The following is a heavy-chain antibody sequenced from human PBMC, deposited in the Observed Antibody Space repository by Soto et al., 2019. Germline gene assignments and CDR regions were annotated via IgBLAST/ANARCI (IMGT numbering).Heavy chain of an antibody. CDR1: GLTFGSRA. CDR3: ARGSTDSYPGSRIFDF. Sequence: GGSLRLSCLASGLTFGSRAMSWVRQAPGEGLQWVSTITDTGGDAKYADSVRGRFVISRDNSKKTLYRQMTSLTAEDSAMYYCARGSTDSYPGSRIFDFWGRGTLVTVSX. V-gene: IGHV3-23*01. CDR2: ITDTGGDA. D-gene: IGHD3-10*01. J-gene: IGHJ4*02.